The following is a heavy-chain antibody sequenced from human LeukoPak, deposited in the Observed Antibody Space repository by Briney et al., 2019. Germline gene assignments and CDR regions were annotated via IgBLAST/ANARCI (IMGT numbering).Heavy chain of an antibody. CDR3: ARDTHYYDTRYGMDV. Sequence: GGSLRLSCAASGFTVSSNYMSWVRRAPGKGLEWVSVIYSGGSTYYADSVKGRFTISRDNSKNTLYLQMNSLRAEDTAVYYCARDTHYYDTRYGMDVWGQGTTVTVSS. V-gene: IGHV3-66*01. CDR1: GFTVSSNY. J-gene: IGHJ6*02. D-gene: IGHD3-22*01. CDR2: IYSGGST.